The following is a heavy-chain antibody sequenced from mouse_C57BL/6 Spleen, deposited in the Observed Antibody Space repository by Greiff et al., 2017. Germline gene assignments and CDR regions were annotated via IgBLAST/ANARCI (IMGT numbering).Heavy chain of an antibody. D-gene: IGHD2-4*01. CDR1: GYTFTSYW. Sequence: VQLQQPGAELVMPGASVKLSCKASGYTFTSYWMHWVKQRPGQGLEWIGEIDPSDSYTNYNQKFKGKSTLTVDKSSSTAYMQLSSLTSEDSAVYYCARGVYYEKYYAMDYWGQGTSVTVSS. CDR2: IDPSDSYT. J-gene: IGHJ4*01. CDR3: ARGVYYEKYYAMDY. V-gene: IGHV1-69*01.